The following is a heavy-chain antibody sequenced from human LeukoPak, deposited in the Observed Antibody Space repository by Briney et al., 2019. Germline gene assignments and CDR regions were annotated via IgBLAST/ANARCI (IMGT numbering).Heavy chain of an antibody. V-gene: IGHV3-53*01. J-gene: IGHJ4*02. CDR3: ASTSSWYRGREWAHYFDY. D-gene: IGHD6-13*01. Sequence: DSVKGRFTISKDNSKNTVYLQMNSLRIEDTAVYYCASTSSWYRGREWAHYFDYWGQGTLVTVSS.